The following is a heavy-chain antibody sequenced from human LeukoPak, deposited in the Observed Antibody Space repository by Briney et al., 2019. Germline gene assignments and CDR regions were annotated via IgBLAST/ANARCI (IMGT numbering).Heavy chain of an antibody. CDR2: IYHSGST. V-gene: IGHV4-30-2*01. CDR1: AGSISSGGYP. J-gene: IGHJ3*02. CDR3: ARTSIAARRANAFDI. Sequence: PSETLSLTCAVSAGSISSGGYPWSWIRQPPGKGLEWIGYIYHSGSTYYNPSLKSRVTISVDRSKNQFSLKLSSVTAADTAVYYCARTSIAARRANAFDIWGQGTMVTVSS. D-gene: IGHD6-6*01.